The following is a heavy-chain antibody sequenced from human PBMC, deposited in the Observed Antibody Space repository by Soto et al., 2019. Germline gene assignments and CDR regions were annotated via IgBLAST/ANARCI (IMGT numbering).Heavy chain of an antibody. CDR2: IYYSGST. Sequence: SETLSLSCTVSGGSISSYYWSWIRQPPGKGLEWIGYIYYSGSTNYNPSLKSRVTISVDTSKNQFSLKLTSVTAADTAVYYCDRNDYDRKLLAYSGQGTPVPVSS. J-gene: IGHJ4*02. D-gene: IGHD4-17*01. CDR1: GGSISSYY. V-gene: IGHV4-59*12. CDR3: DRNDYDRKLLAY.